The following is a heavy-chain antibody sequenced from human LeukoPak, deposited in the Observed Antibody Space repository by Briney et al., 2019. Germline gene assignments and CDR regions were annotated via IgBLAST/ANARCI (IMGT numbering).Heavy chain of an antibody. CDR1: RFTFSNFW. Sequence: PGGSLRLSCVESRFTFSNFWMLWVRQAPGKGLVWVSRIRSDGSTTNYADSVKGRFTISRDNAKNTLYLQMNSLRAEDTAVYYCIRDWRNLAFDHWGHGTLVTVSS. J-gene: IGHJ4*01. D-gene: IGHD3-3*01. CDR3: IRDWRNLAFDH. CDR2: IRSDGSTT. V-gene: IGHV3-74*01.